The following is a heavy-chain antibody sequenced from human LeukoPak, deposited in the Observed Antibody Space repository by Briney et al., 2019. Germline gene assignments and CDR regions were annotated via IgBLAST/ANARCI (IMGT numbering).Heavy chain of an antibody. V-gene: IGHV5-51*01. CDR2: IHPGDSDT. Sequence: GESLKISCKGSGYSFTSYWIGWVRQMPGKGLEWIGIIHPGDSDTRYSPSFQGQVTISADKSISTAYLQWSSLKASDTAMYYCARQWLVEENWFDPWGQGTLVTVSS. D-gene: IGHD6-19*01. CDR3: ARQWLVEENWFDP. CDR1: GYSFTSYW. J-gene: IGHJ5*02.